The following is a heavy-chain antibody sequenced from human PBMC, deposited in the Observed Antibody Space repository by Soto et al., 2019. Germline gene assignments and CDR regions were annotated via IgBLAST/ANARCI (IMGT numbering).Heavy chain of an antibody. V-gene: IGHV3-74*01. D-gene: IGHD2-15*01. CDR3: ARPSLVVAAATREDY. J-gene: IGHJ4*02. Sequence: EVQLVESGGALVQPGGSLRLSCAASGFTFSSYWMHWVRQAPGKGLVWVSRINSDGSSTSYADSVKGRFTISRDNAKNTLYLQMNSLRAEDTAVYYCARPSLVVAAATREDYWGQGTLVTVSS. CDR1: GFTFSSYW. CDR2: INSDGSST.